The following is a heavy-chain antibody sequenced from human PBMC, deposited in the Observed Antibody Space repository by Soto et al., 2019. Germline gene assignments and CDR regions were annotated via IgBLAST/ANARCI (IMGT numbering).Heavy chain of an antibody. CDR3: ARASMYSSYLPAFP. CDR1: GYTFTGYY. CDR2: INPNSGGT. J-gene: IGHJ4*02. D-gene: IGHD6-6*01. Sequence: GASVKVSCKASGYTFTGYYMHWVRQAPGQGLEWMGWINPNSGGTNYAQKFQGWVTMTRDTSISTAYMELSRLRSDDTAVYYCARASMYSSYLPAFPWGQGTLVTVSS. V-gene: IGHV1-2*04.